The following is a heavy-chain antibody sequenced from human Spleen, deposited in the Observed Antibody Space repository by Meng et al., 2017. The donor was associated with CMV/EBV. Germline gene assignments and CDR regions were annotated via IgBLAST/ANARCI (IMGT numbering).Heavy chain of an antibody. CDR1: GFTFSSYG. J-gene: IGHJ4*02. CDR3: TRDGVATGDY. Sequence: GGSLRLSCAASGFTFSSYGMHWVRQAPGQGLEWVSTISWSGDNTGYADSVKGRFTISRDNAKNALFLQMNSLRAEDTAFYYCTRDGVATGDYWGQGTLVTVSS. D-gene: IGHD5-12*01. V-gene: IGHV3-20*04. CDR2: ISWSGDNT.